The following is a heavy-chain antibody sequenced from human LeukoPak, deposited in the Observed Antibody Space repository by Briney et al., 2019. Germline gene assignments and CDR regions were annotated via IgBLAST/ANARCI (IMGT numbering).Heavy chain of an antibody. J-gene: IGHJ4*02. CDR3: TRDRGYYDYVWGSYRYDGYFDY. D-gene: IGHD3-16*02. CDR2: IRSKAYGGTT. Sequence: TGGSLRLSCTASGFTFGDYAMGWFRQAPGKGLEWVGYIRSKAYGGTTEYAASVKGRFTISRDDSKSIAYLQMNSLKTEDTAVYYCTRDRGYYDYVWGSYRYDGYFDYWGQGTLVTVSS. CDR1: GFTFGDYA. V-gene: IGHV3-49*03.